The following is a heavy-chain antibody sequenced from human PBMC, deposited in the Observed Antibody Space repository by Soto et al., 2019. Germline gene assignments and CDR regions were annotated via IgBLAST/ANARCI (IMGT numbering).Heavy chain of an antibody. J-gene: IGHJ4*02. CDR2: IYPGNSDT. CDR1: GYSFPTYW. Sequence: GESLKISCKGSGYSFPTYWIGWVRQMPGEGLEWMGIIYPGNSDTRYSPSFQGQVTISADKSISTAYLQWSSLKASDTAMYYCARHSAIHPYNPLDYWGQGTLVTVSS. V-gene: IGHV5-51*01. D-gene: IGHD1-20*01. CDR3: ARHSAIHPYNPLDY.